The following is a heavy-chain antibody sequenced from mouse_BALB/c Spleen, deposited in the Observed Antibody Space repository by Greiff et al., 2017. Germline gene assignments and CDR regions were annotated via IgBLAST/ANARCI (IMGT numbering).Heavy chain of an antibody. V-gene: IGHV1S81*02. D-gene: IGHD4-1*01. CDR2: INPSNGGT. CDR1: GYTFTSYY. CDR3: TSAGRGDAMDY. J-gene: IGHJ4*01. Sequence: LVESGAELVKPGASVKLSCKASGYTFTSYYMYWVKQRPGQGLEWIGEINPSNGGTNFNEKFKSKATLTVDKSSSTAYMQLSSLTSEDSAVYYCTSAGRGDAMDYWGQGTSVTVSS.